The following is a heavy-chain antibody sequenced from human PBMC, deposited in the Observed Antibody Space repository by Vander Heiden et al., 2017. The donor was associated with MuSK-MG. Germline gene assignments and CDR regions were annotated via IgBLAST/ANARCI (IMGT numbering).Heavy chain of an antibody. J-gene: IGHJ3*02. CDR3: ARDHDYGDYDAFDI. Sequence: QEQLVESGGGVVQPGRSLRLSCAASGSTFGSYGMHWVRQAPGKGLEWVAVIWYDGSNKYYADSVKGRFTISRDNSKNTLYLQMNSLRAEDTAVYYCARDHDYGDYDAFDIWGQGTMVTVSS. CDR1: GSTFGSYG. V-gene: IGHV3-33*01. D-gene: IGHD4-17*01. CDR2: IWYDGSNK.